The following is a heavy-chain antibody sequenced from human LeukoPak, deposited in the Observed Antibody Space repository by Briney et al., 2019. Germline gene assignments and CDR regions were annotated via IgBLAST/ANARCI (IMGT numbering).Heavy chain of an antibody. D-gene: IGHD3-22*01. CDR3: ARSLNYYDSSGLYWFDP. J-gene: IGHJ5*02. CDR2: INHSGST. Sequence: SETLSLTCAVYGGSFSGYYWSWIRQPPGKGLEWIGEINHSGSTNYNPSLKSRVTISVDTSKNQFSLKLSSVTAADTAVYYCARSLNYYDSSGLYWFDPWGQGTLVTVSS. CDR1: GGSFSGYY. V-gene: IGHV4-34*01.